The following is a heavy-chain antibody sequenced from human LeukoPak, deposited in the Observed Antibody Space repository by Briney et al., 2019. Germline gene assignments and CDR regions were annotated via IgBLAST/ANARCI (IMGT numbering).Heavy chain of an antibody. CDR3: ARVGLYGGNFIDY. V-gene: IGHV1-2*02. CDR2: INPNSGGT. D-gene: IGHD4-23*01. CDR1: GYTFTGYY. J-gene: IGHJ4*02. Sequence: ASVKVSCKASGYTFTGYYMHWVRQAPGQGLEWMGWINPNSGGTNYAQKFQGRVTMTRDTSISTAYMELSRLRSDDTAVYYCARVGLYGGNFIDYWGQGTLVTVSS.